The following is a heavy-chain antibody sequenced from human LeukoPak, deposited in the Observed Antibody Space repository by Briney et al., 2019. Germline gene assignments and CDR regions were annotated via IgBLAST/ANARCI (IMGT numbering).Heavy chain of an antibody. Sequence: GGSLRLSCAASGFTFSDYYMSWICQAPGQGLEWLSYISSSGISTHYADSVKGRFTISRDNAKNSLFLQMNSLRAEDTAVYYCAKDFRDRSMPIESWGQRTLVTVSS. CDR2: ISSSGIST. V-gene: IGHV3-11*01. CDR3: AKDFRDRSMPIES. CDR1: GFTFSDYY. J-gene: IGHJ4*02. D-gene: IGHD2/OR15-2a*01.